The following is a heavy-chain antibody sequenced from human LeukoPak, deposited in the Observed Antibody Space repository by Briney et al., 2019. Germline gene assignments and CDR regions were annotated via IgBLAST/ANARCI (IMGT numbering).Heavy chain of an antibody. V-gene: IGHV4-59*01. D-gene: IGHD6-19*01. CDR2: IYYSGST. J-gene: IGHJ6*03. CDR1: GGSISSYY. CDR3: ARVSSGWYDYYYYMDV. Sequence: SETLPLTCTVSGGSISSYYWSWIRQPPGKGLEWIGYIYYSGSTNYNPSLKSRVTISVDTSKNQFSLKLSSVTAADTAVYYCARVSSGWYDYYYYMDVWGKGTTVTVSS.